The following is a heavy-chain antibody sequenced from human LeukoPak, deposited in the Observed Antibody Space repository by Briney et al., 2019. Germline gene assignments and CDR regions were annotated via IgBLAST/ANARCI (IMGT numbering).Heavy chain of an antibody. CDR3: ARDGVSVVVPAAMTGVMDY. CDR1: GYTFTGYY. D-gene: IGHD2-2*01. Sequence: ASVKVSCKASGYTFTGYYMHWVRQAPGQGLEWMGWINPNSGGTNYAQKFQGRVTMTRDTSISTAYMELSRLRSDDTAVYYCARDGVSVVVPAAMTGVMDYWGQGTLVNVSS. V-gene: IGHV1-2*02. CDR2: INPNSGGT. J-gene: IGHJ4*02.